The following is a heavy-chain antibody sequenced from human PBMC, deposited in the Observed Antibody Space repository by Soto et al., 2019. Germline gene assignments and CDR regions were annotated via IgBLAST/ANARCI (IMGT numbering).Heavy chain of an antibody. CDR3: ARASPVVTDV. J-gene: IGHJ6*02. CDR1: GGSISSCDYY. Sequence: QVQLQESGPGLVKPSQTLSLTCTVSGGSISSCDYYWSWIRQPPGKGLEWIGYIYYSGSTYYNPSPSSRVTTSVDTSKNHFSLKLTSVTAADTAVYYCARASPVVTDVWGQGTTVTVSS. CDR2: IYYSGST. V-gene: IGHV4-30-4*01. D-gene: IGHD5-18*01.